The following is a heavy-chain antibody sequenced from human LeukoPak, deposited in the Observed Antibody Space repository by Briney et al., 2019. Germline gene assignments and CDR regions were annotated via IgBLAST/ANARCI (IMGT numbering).Heavy chain of an antibody. CDR1: GASISSYY. CDR2: IYYSGST. CDR3: ARESIDGSYYDY. Sequence: PSETLSLTCTVSGASISSYYWSWIRQPPGKGLEWIGYIYYSGSTNYNPSLKSRVTISVDTSKNQFSLKLSSVTAADTAVYYCARESIDGSYYDYWGQGTLVTVSS. V-gene: IGHV4-59*01. J-gene: IGHJ4*02. D-gene: IGHD1-26*01.